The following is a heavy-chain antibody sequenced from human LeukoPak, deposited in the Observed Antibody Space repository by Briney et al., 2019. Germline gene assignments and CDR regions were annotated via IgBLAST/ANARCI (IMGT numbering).Heavy chain of an antibody. V-gene: IGHV4-30-4*01. J-gene: IGHJ5*02. Sequence: PSETLFLTCTVSGGSISSGDYYWRWIRQPPGKGLEWIGYIYYSGSTYYNPSLKSRVTISVDTSKNQFSLKLSSVTAADTAVYYCARDGEYSYGGFDPWGQGTLVTVSS. D-gene: IGHD5-18*01. CDR3: ARDGEYSYGGFDP. CDR2: IYYSGST. CDR1: GGSISSGDYY.